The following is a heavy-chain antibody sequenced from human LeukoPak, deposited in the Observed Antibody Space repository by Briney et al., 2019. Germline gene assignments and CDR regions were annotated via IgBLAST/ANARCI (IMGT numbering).Heavy chain of an antibody. CDR2: IYYSGST. CDR3: ARRAGTTFDY. Sequence: SETLSLTCTVSVGSISTYYWNWTRQPPEKGLEWIGYIYYSGSTKYNPSLTSRVSVSIDTSKNQFSLKLASVTAADTAVYYCARRAGTTFDYWGQGILVSVSS. D-gene: IGHD3-10*01. V-gene: IGHV4-59*08. CDR1: VGSISTYY. J-gene: IGHJ4*02.